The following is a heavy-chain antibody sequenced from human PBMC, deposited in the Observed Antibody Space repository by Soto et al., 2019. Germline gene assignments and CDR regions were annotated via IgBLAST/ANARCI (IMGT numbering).Heavy chain of an antibody. CDR1: GGSFSSYV. J-gene: IGHJ6*02. D-gene: IGHD2-8*01. V-gene: IGHV1-69*01. Sequence: QVQLVQSGAEVKKPGSSVKVSCKASGGSFSSYVISWQRQAPGQGLEWMGGIIPIFGTASYAQKFQGRVTITADAXXXXXXXXXXXXXXXXXXVYYCARPMAYAMRGWDGMDVWGQGTTVTVSS. CDR3: ARPMAYAMRGWDGMDV. CDR2: IIPIFGTA.